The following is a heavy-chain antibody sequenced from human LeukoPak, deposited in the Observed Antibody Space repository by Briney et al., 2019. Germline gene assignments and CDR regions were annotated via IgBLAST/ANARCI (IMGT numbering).Heavy chain of an antibody. Sequence: SETLSLTCTVSGGSISSYYWSWIRQPPGKGLEWIGYIYYSGSTNYNPSLKSRVTISVDTSKNQFSLKLSSVTAADTAVYYCARGDGYCSGGSCRHFDYWGQGTLVTVSS. J-gene: IGHJ4*02. V-gene: IGHV4-59*01. CDR2: IYYSGST. D-gene: IGHD2-15*01. CDR1: GGSISSYY. CDR3: ARGDGYCSGGSCRHFDY.